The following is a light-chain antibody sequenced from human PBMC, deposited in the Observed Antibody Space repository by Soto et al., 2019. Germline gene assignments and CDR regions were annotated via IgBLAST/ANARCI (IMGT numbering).Light chain of an antibody. CDR2: GAP. CDR3: QQYGSSGT. Sequence: TQSPATLSVSPGDRATLSCRASQSINSNLAWYQQQPGQAPRLLIYGAPTRATAVPDRFSGSGSGTDFTLTISRLEPEDFAVYYCQQYGSSGTFGQGTKVDIK. J-gene: IGKJ1*01. V-gene: IGKV3-20*01. CDR1: QSINSN.